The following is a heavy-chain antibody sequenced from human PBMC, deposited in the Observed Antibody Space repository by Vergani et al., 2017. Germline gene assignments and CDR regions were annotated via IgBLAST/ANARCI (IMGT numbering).Heavy chain of an antibody. J-gene: IGHJ4*02. CDR3: ARSIVSRNPPDYFDN. CDR1: GGSLSGYY. CDR2: VEDSGYF. V-gene: IGHV4-59*01. Sequence: QVQLQESGPGLVRPSETLSLTCTVSGGSLSGYYWNWIRQTPGEGLEWIGYVEDSGYFNYNPSLKTRVSMSSDTSNNQFSLMLSCVTVADTAVYYCARSIVSRNPPDYFDNWGQGTLVTVSA. D-gene: IGHD1-14*01.